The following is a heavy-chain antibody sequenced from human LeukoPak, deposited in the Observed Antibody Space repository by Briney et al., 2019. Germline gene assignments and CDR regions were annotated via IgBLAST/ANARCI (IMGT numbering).Heavy chain of an antibody. CDR1: GFTFSNYG. CDR3: ARGDDSSGYYYSGIDN. J-gene: IGHJ4*02. Sequence: GGSLRLSCAASGFTFSNYGMHWVRQAPGKGLEWVAFIRYDGSNKYYADSVKGRFTISRDNSKNTLYLQMNSLRAEDTAVYYCARGDDSSGYYYSGIDNWGQGTLVTVSS. D-gene: IGHD3-22*01. CDR2: IRYDGSNK. V-gene: IGHV3-30*02.